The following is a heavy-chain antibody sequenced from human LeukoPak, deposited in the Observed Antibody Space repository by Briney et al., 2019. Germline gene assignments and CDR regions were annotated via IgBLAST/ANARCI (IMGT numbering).Heavy chain of an antibody. V-gene: IGHV3-23*01. Sequence: GGSLRLSCAASGFTFSSYAMSWVRQAPRKGLEWVSAISGSGGSTYYADSVKGRFTISRDNSKKTLYLQMNGLRAEDTAVYFCAKGVIAVVPAARGFEYWGQGIRVTVSS. CDR3: AKGVIAVVPAARGFEY. J-gene: IGHJ4*02. CDR1: GFTFSSYA. CDR2: ISGSGGST. D-gene: IGHD2-2*01.